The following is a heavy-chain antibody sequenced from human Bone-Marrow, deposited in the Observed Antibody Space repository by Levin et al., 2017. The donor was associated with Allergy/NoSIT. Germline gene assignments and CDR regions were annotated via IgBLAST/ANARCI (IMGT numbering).Heavy chain of an antibody. V-gene: IGHV4-59*01. J-gene: IGHJ2*01. CDR2: ISDSGRT. CDR1: GGSITSYY. Sequence: TTSETLSLTCTVSGGSITSYYWGWIRQPPGKGLEWIGYISDSGRTNYSPSLDSPVTISVDTSKNQLSLRLFSVTAVDTAVYYCARYVKVSGSNWYFDLWGRGTLVTVSS. D-gene: IGHD6-19*01. CDR3: ARYVKVSGSNWYFDL.